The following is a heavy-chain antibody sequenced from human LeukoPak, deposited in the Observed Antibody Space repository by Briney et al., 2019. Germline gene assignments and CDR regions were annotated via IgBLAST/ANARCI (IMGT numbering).Heavy chain of an antibody. Sequence: GGSLRLSCAASGFTFSSYAMSWVRQAPGKGLEWVSAISGSGGSTYYADSVKGRFTISRDNAKNTLYLQMNSLGAEDTAVYYCTRVRGYDFDFWGQGTLVTVSS. CDR2: ISGSGGST. CDR3: TRVRGYDFDF. CDR1: GFTFSSYA. J-gene: IGHJ4*02. D-gene: IGHD5-12*01. V-gene: IGHV3-23*01.